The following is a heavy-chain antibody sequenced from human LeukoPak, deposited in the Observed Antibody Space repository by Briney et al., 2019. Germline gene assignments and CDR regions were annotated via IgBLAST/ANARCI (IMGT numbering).Heavy chain of an antibody. CDR3: AREGVCSGGSCYSILFDY. CDR2: INPNGGGT. CDR1: GHTFTGYY. J-gene: IGHJ4*02. Sequence: ASVKLSCKASGHTFTGYYMHWMRQAPGQGLEWMGCINPNGGGTNYAQKFQGRVTMTRDTSISTAYMELSRLRSDDTAVYYCAREGVCSGGSCYSILFDYWGQGTLVTVSS. V-gene: IGHV1-2*02. D-gene: IGHD2-15*01.